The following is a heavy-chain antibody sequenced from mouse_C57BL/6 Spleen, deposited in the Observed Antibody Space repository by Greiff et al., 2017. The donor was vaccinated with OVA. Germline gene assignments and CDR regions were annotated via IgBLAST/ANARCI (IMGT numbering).Heavy chain of an antibody. CDR2: ISSGGSYT. V-gene: IGHV5-6*01. CDR1: GFTFSSYG. Sequence: EVQRVESGGDLVKPGGSLKLSCAASGFTFSSYGMSWVRQTPDKRLEWVATISSGGSYTYYPDSVKGRFTISRDNAKNTLYLQMSSLKSEDTAMYYCARLTTVVARDYAMDYWGQGTSVTVSS. J-gene: IGHJ4*01. D-gene: IGHD1-1*01. CDR3: ARLTTVVARDYAMDY.